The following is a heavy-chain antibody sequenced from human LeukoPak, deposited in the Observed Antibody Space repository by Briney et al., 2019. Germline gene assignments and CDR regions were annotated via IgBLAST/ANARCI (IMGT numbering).Heavy chain of an antibody. Sequence: ASVKVSCKASGYTFTSYGISWVRQAPGQGLEWMGWISAYNGNTNYAQKLQGRVTMTTDTSTSTAYMELRSLRSDDTAVYYCARDLGQYYDTSDNWFDPWGQGTLVTVSS. V-gene: IGHV1-18*01. CDR1: GYTFTSYG. CDR3: ARDLGQYYDTSDNWFDP. D-gene: IGHD3-22*01. J-gene: IGHJ5*02. CDR2: ISAYNGNT.